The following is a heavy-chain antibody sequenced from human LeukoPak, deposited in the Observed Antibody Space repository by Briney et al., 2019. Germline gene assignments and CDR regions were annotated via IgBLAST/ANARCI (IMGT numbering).Heavy chain of an antibody. CDR1: GGSISSGGYS. J-gene: IGHJ6*03. CDR2: IYYSGST. V-gene: IGHV4-30-4*07. Sequence: PSETLSLTCAVSGGSISSGGYSWSWIRQPPGKGLEWIGYIYYSGSTYYNPSLKSRVTISVDTSKNQFSLKLSSVTAADTAVYYCARGGGGSSPLYYMDVWGKGTTVTVSS. D-gene: IGHD6-6*01. CDR3: ARGGGGSSPLYYMDV.